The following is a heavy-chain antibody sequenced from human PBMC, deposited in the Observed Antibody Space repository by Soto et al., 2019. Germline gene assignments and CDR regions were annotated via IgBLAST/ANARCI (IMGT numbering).Heavy chain of an antibody. CDR3: ARDLDCGGDCYSDALDI. J-gene: IGHJ3*02. D-gene: IGHD2-21*01. CDR2: MNPNTGNT. V-gene: IGHV1-8*01. Sequence: QVQLVQSGAEVKKPGASVKVSCSASGYTFISNDINWVRQAPGQGLEWMGWMNPNTGNTGSAQKFQGRVTMTRSTSINTAYMELRSLRSEDTAVYYCARDLDCGGDCYSDALDIWGQGTVVTVSS. CDR1: GYTFISND.